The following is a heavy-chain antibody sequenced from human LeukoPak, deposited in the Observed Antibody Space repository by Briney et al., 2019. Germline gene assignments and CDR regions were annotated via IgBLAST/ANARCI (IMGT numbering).Heavy chain of an antibody. CDR2: IRSKANSYAT. J-gene: IGHJ4*02. D-gene: IGHD3-22*01. V-gene: IGHV3-73*01. CDR3: TRIGGDDSSGSYYGDFDY. CDR1: GFTFSGSA. Sequence: PGGSLRLSCAASGFTFSGSAMHWVRQASGKGLEWVGRIRSKANSYATAYAASVKGRFTISRDDSKNTAYLQMNSLKTEDTAVYYCTRIGGDDSSGSYYGDFDYWGQGTLVTVSS.